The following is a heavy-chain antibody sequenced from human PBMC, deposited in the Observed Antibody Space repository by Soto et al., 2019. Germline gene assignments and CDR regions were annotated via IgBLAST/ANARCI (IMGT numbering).Heavy chain of an antibody. CDR1: GFTFSNYW. CDR3: VSYGSGSPY. J-gene: IGHJ4*02. V-gene: IGHV3-74*01. CDR2: INSDGSTT. Sequence: GGSLRLSCAASGFTFSNYWIHWLRQAPGKGLVWVSCINSDGSTTYYADSVKGRFTISRDNAKNTLYLQINSLRAEDTAVYYCVSYGSGSPYWGQGTLVTVSS. D-gene: IGHD3-10*01.